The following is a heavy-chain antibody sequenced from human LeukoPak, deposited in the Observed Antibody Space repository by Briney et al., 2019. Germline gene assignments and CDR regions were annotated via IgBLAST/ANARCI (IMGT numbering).Heavy chain of an antibody. V-gene: IGHV3-30-3*01. Sequence: GGSLRLSFAASGFTFSSYAMHWVRQAPGKGLEWVAVISYDGSNKYYADSVKGRFTISRDNSKNTLYLQMNSLRAEDTAVYYCALTLDYGQLDYWGQGTLVTVSS. D-gene: IGHD4-17*01. CDR1: GFTFSSYA. J-gene: IGHJ4*02. CDR3: ALTLDYGQLDY. CDR2: ISYDGSNK.